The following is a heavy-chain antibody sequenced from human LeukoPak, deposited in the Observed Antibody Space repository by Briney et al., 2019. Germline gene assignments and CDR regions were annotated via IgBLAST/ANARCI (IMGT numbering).Heavy chain of an antibody. Sequence: GGSLRLSCAASGFTFSSYEMNWVRQAPGKGLEWVSYISSGGSTVHYADPVKGRFTISRDNAKNSLYLQMNSLRAEDTAVYYCARVIIVGATGIWGQGTMVTVSS. CDR1: GFTFSSYE. CDR2: ISSGGSTV. CDR3: ARVIIVGATGI. D-gene: IGHD1-26*01. J-gene: IGHJ3*02. V-gene: IGHV3-48*03.